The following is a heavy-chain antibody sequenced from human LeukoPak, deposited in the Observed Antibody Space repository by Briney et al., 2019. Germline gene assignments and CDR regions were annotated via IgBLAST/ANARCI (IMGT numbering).Heavy chain of an antibody. D-gene: IGHD2-2*01. CDR2: ISPGSSYR. Sequence: GGSLRLSCAASGFSFSAYSINWVRQAPGKGLEWVSSISPGSSYRHYADSVKGRFTISRDNAKSSLYLQMNSLGAEDTALYYCARGRGCSSMSCYPDYWGQGTLVTVSS. CDR1: GFSFSAYS. V-gene: IGHV3-21*01. CDR3: ARGRGCSSMSCYPDY. J-gene: IGHJ4*02.